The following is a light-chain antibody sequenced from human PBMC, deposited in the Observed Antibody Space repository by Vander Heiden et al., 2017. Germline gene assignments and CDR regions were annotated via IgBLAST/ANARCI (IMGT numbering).Light chain of an antibody. CDR3: QQYNSNLFT. Sequence: DIQMIQSPSTLSASVGDRVTITCRASQSISSWLAWYQQKPGKAPKLLIYKASSLESGVPSRFSGSGSGTEFALTISSLQPDDFATYYCQQYNSNLFTFGPGTKVDIK. V-gene: IGKV1-5*03. CDR2: KAS. J-gene: IGKJ3*01. CDR1: QSISSW.